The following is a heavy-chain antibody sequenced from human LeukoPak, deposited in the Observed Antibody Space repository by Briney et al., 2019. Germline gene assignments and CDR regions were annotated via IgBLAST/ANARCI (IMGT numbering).Heavy chain of an antibody. V-gene: IGHV3-23*01. CDR3: AKDGARRKDSSSYSDY. D-gene: IGHD6-6*01. J-gene: IGHJ4*02. Sequence: PGGSLRLSCAASGLTFSSYAMSWVRQAPGKGLEWVSAISGSGVSTYYADSVKGRFTISRDNSKNTLYLQMNSLRAEDTAVYFCAKDGARRKDSSSYSDYWGQGTLVTVSS. CDR2: ISGSGVST. CDR1: GLTFSSYA.